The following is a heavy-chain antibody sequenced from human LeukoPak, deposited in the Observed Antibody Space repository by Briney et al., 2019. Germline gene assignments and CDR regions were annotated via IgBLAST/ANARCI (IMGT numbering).Heavy chain of an antibody. V-gene: IGHV4-39*07. D-gene: IGHD3-3*01. Sequence: PSGTLSLTCTVSGGSISSSSYYWGWIRQPPGKGLEWIGSIYYSGSTYYNPSLKSRVTISVDTSKNQFSLKLSSATAADTALYYCARGPLWSGSYYFDYWGQGTLVTVSS. CDR1: GGSISSSSYY. CDR2: IYYSGST. J-gene: IGHJ4*02. CDR3: ARGPLWSGSYYFDY.